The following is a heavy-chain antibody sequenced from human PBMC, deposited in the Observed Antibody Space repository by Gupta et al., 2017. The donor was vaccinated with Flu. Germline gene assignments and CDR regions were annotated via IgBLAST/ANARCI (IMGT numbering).Heavy chain of an antibody. CDR3: ARWVRRFLGYYYYGMDV. CDR1: GGSFSGYY. D-gene: IGHD1-1*01. J-gene: IGHJ6*02. CDR2: INHSGST. Sequence: QVQLQQWGAGLLKPSETLSLTCAVYGGSFSGYYWSWIRQRPGKGLEWIGEINHSGSTNYNPSLKSRVTISVDTSKNQFSLKLSSVTAADTAVYYCARWVRRFLGYYYYGMDVWGQGTTVTVSS. V-gene: IGHV4-34*01.